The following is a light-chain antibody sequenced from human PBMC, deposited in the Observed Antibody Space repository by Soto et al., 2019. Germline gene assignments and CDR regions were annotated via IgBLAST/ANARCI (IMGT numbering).Light chain of an antibody. V-gene: IGKV3-20*01. Sequence: EIVLTQSPGTLSLSPGERATLSCRASQSISSSHLAWYQQNPGQAPRLLIWGASNRATGIPDRFSGSGSGKDFTLTISSLEPGDCAVYYCQQYGGSRTFGQGTRVEIK. CDR2: GAS. J-gene: IGKJ1*01. CDR3: QQYGGSRT. CDR1: QSISSSH.